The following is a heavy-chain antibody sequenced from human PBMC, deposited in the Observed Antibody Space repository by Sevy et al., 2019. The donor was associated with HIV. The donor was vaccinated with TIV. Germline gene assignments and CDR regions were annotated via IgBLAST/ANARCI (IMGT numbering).Heavy chain of an antibody. Sequence: GGSLRLSCAASGFTLDDYGMSWVRQAPGKGLEWVSGINWNGGSTGYADSVKGRFTISRDNAKNSLYLQMNSLRAEDTALYYCARQGGAKSDYYDSSGYYPNWGQGSLVTVSS. D-gene: IGHD3-22*01. J-gene: IGHJ4*02. CDR1: GFTLDDYG. CDR2: INWNGGST. CDR3: ARQGGAKSDYYDSSGYYPN. V-gene: IGHV3-20*04.